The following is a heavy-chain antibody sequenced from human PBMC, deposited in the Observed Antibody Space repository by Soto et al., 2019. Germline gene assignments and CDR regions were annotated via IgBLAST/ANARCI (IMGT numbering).Heavy chain of an antibody. J-gene: IGHJ4*02. CDR3: AKAVDITVRGVPPSDY. D-gene: IGHD3-10*01. Sequence: VQLVESGGGVVQPGRSLRLSCAASGFTFHDFGMHWVRQTPGKGLEWVAVISYDGRNKYYADLVKGRFTISRDNSQNTLYLQMNSLRPEDTAVYFCAKAVDITVRGVPPSDYWGQGTLVTVSS. CDR1: GFTFHDFG. CDR2: ISYDGRNK. V-gene: IGHV3-30*18.